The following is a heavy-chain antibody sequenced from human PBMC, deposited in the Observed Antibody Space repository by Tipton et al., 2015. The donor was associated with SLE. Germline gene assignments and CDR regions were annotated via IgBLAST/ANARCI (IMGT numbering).Heavy chain of an antibody. V-gene: IGHV1-8*01. CDR1: GYTFTSYD. CDR3: ARSMVQGVMVYYYGMDV. D-gene: IGHD3-10*01. Sequence: QLVQSGAEVKKPGASVKVSCKASGYTFTSYDINWVRQATGQGLEWMGWMNPNSGNTGYAQKFQGRVTMTRNTSISTAYMELSSLRSEDTAVYYCARSMVQGVMVYYYGMDVWGQGTTVTVSS. CDR2: MNPNSGNT. J-gene: IGHJ6*02.